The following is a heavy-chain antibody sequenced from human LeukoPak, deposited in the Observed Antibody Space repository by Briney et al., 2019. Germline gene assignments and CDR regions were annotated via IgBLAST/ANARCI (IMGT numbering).Heavy chain of an antibody. J-gene: IGHJ6*02. CDR1: GGSINRYF. Sequence: SETLSLTCTVSGGSINRYFWSWIRQPPGKGLEWIGSIYHSGSTYYNPSLKSRVTISVDTSKNQFSLKLSSVTAADTAVYYCAREGRDTAYYYYYGMDVWGQGITVTVSS. D-gene: IGHD5-18*01. CDR3: AREGRDTAYYYYYGMDV. CDR2: IYHSGST. V-gene: IGHV4-38-2*02.